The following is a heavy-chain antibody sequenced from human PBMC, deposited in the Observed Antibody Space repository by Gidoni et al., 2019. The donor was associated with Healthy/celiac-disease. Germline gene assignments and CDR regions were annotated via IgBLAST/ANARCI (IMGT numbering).Heavy chain of an antibody. CDR3: TTQYETFYYYGSGSLPFDY. CDR1: GFTFRNAW. D-gene: IGHD3-10*01. Sequence: EVQLVESGEGLVKPGGSLRLSCAASGFTFRNAWMSWCRQAPRKGLEWVGRIKSKTDGGTTDYAAPVKGRFTISRDDSKNTLYLQMNSLKTEDTAVYYCTTQYETFYYYGSGSLPFDYWGQGTLVTVSS. V-gene: IGHV3-15*01. CDR2: IKSKTDGGTT. J-gene: IGHJ4*02.